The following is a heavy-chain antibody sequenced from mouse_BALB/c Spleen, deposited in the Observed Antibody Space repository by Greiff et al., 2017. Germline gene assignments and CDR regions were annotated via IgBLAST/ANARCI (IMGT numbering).Heavy chain of an antibody. D-gene: IGHD2-3*01. V-gene: IGHV1S137*01. Sequence: VQLQQSGAELVRPGVSVKISCKGSGYTFTDYAMHWVKQSHAKSLEWIGVISTYYGDASYNQKFKGKATMTVDKSSSTAYMELARLTSEDSAIYYFARCYYCNCDYWGQGTTLTVSS. CDR1: GYTFTDYA. CDR2: ISTYYGDA. J-gene: IGHJ2*01. CDR3: ARCYYCNCDY.